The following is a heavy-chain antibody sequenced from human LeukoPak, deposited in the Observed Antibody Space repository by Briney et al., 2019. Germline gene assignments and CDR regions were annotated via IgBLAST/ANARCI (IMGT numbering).Heavy chain of an antibody. CDR3: ATLNYYGSGSDAFDI. CDR1: GYTLTELS. Sequence: ASVQVSCKVSGYTLTELSMHWVRQAPGKGLEWMGGFDPEDGETIYAQKFQGRVTMTEDTSTDTAYMELSSLRSEDTAVYYCATLNYYGSGSDAFDIWGQGTMVTVSS. V-gene: IGHV1-24*01. CDR2: FDPEDGET. D-gene: IGHD3-10*01. J-gene: IGHJ3*02.